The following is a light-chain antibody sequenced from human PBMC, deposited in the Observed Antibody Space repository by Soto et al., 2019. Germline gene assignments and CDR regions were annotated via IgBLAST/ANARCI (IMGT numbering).Light chain of an antibody. CDR3: QRYGSSRWT. Sequence: EIVLTQSPGTLSLSPGERATLSCRASQSVSSTYLAWYQQKPGQAPRLLIYGASSRATGIPDRFSGSGSGTDFTLTISRLEPKDITVYYCQRYGSSRWTFGQRTRVDI. V-gene: IGKV3-20*01. CDR1: QSVSSTY. J-gene: IGKJ1*01. CDR2: GAS.